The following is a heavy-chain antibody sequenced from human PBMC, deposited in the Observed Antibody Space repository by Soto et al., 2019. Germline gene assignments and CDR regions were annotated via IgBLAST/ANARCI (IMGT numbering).Heavy chain of an antibody. CDR2: IYYSGST. D-gene: IGHD3-22*01. J-gene: IGHJ6*02. CDR1: GGSISSGDYY. V-gene: IGHV4-30-4*01. CDR3: ARMATYYYDSSGYPRVSYGMDV. Sequence: QVQLQESGPGLVKPSQTLSLTCTVSGGSISSGDYYWSWIRQPPGKGLEWIGYIYYSGSTYYNPYLKSRVTISVDTSKNQFSLKLSSVTAADTAVYYCARMATYYYDSSGYPRVSYGMDVWGQGTTVTVSS.